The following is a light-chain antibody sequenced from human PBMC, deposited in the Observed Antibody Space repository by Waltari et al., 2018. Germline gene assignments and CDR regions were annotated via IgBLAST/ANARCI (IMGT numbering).Light chain of an antibody. CDR1: QSISSW. CDR2: KAS. J-gene: IGKJ1*01. Sequence: DIQMTQSPSTLSASVGDRVTITCRASQSISSWLAWYQQKPGKATKLLIYKASSLESGVPSRFSGSGSGTEFTLTISSLQPDDFATYYCQQYPRTFGQGTKVEIK. CDR3: QQYPRT. V-gene: IGKV1-5*03.